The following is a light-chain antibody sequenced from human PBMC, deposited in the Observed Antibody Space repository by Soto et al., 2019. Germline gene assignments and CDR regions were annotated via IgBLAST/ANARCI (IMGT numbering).Light chain of an antibody. CDR2: ASS. CDR1: QKIAGY. J-gene: IGKJ4*01. CDR3: QQSYSTPRT. V-gene: IGKV1-39*01. Sequence: DVQMTQSPSSLSASVGDRDTITCRASQKIAGYLNWYQQKPGKAPKLLIYASSSLQSGVPSRFSGSGSGTHFALAISSLQPEDFAIYYCQQSYSTPRTFGGGTKVEIQ.